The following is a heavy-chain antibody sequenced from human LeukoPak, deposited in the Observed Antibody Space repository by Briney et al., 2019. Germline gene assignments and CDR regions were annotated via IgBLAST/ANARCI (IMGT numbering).Heavy chain of an antibody. CDR3: ARAQTRYYYDSSGYLTHPFDY. CDR2: IKQDGSEK. J-gene: IGHJ4*02. Sequence: PGGSLRLSCAASGFTFSSYWMSWVRQAPGKGLEWVANIKQDGSEKYYVDSVKGRFTISRDNAKNSLYLQMNSLRAEDTAVYYCARAQTRYYYDSSGYLTHPFDYWGQGTLVTVSS. CDR1: GFTFSSYW. V-gene: IGHV3-7*01. D-gene: IGHD3-22*01.